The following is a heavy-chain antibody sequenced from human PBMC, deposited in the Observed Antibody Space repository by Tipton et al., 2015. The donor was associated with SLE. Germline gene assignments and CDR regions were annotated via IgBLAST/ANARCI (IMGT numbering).Heavy chain of an antibody. V-gene: IGHV3-9*01. CDR2: ISWNSGSI. D-gene: IGHD6-19*01. Sequence: RSLRLSCAASGFTFDDYTMHWVRQAPGKGLEWVSGISWNSGSIGYADSVKGRFTISRDNSKNTLYLQMNSLRAEDTAVYYCARDKMEDGYSSGRYWGYFQHWGQGTLVTVSS. J-gene: IGHJ1*01. CDR3: ARDKMEDGYSSGRYWGYFQH. CDR1: GFTFDDYT.